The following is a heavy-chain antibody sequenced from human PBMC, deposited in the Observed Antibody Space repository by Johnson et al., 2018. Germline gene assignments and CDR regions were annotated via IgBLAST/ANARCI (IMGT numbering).Heavy chain of an antibody. D-gene: IGHD2/OR15-2a*01. CDR1: GFIFSNYA. CDR2: ITGSGAGT. V-gene: IGHV3-23*04. CDR3: FSGNASSNDAFDM. Sequence: VQLVESGGGLVQPGESLRLSCAASGFIFSNYAMAWVRQAPGMGLECVSTITGSGAGTYYADSVKGRFTISRDNSKNTFYLQMNSLRAEDTAVYYCFSGNASSNDAFDMWGQGTMVIVSS. J-gene: IGHJ3*02.